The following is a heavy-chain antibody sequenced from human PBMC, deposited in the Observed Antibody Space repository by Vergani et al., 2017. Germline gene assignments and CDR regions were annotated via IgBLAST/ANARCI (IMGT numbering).Heavy chain of an antibody. J-gene: IGHJ6*02. V-gene: IGHV3-33*01. Sequence: VQLVESEGGVVQPGRSLRLSCAASGFTFSSYGMHWVRQAPGKGLEWVAVIWYDGSNKYYADSVKGRFTISRDNSKNTLYLQMNSLRAEDTAVYYCARDYGSGSYYTFPGYYGMDVWGQGTTVTVSS. CDR1: GFTFSSYG. D-gene: IGHD3-10*01. CDR2: IWYDGSNK. CDR3: ARDYGSGSYYTFPGYYGMDV.